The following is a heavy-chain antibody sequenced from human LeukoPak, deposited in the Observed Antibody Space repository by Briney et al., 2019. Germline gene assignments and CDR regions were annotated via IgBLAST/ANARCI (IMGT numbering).Heavy chain of an antibody. D-gene: IGHD6-13*01. CDR1: GGTFSSYA. V-gene: IGHV1-69*13. J-gene: IGHJ5*02. CDR3: AGRFGSSLSWFDP. Sequence: SVKVSCKASGGTFSSYAISWVRQAPGQGLEWMEGITPIFGTANYAQKFQGRVTITADACTSTAYMELSSLRSEDTAVYYCAGRFGSSLSWFDPWGQGTLVTVSS. CDR2: ITPIFGTA.